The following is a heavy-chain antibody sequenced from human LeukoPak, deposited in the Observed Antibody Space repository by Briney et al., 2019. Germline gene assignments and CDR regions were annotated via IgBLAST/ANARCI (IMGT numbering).Heavy chain of an antibody. CDR3: AKDLGWELPAEAY. J-gene: IGHJ4*02. V-gene: IGHV3-7*01. CDR2: IKEDGSEK. Sequence: GGSLRLSCAASGFTFSNYWMCWVRQAPGKGLEWVANIKEDGSEKYYVDSVKGRFTISRDNAKNSLYLQMDTLRVDDTAVYYCAKDLGWELPAEAYWGQGILVTVSS. CDR1: GFTFSNYW. D-gene: IGHD1-26*01.